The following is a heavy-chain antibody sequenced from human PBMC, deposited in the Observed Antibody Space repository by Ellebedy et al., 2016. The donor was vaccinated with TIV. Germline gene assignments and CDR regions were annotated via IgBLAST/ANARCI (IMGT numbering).Heavy chain of an antibody. CDR1: GFTFSNYA. J-gene: IGHJ4*02. D-gene: IGHD5-12*01. V-gene: IGHV3-23*01. CDR2: ISGSGGST. Sequence: GESLKISCAASGFTFSNYAMSWVRPAPGKGLEWVSAISGSGGSTYYADSVKGRFTISRDNSKNTLYLQMNSLRAEDTAVYYCAKDQGNSWEWLIDYWGQGTLVTVSP. CDR3: AKDQGNSWEWLIDY.